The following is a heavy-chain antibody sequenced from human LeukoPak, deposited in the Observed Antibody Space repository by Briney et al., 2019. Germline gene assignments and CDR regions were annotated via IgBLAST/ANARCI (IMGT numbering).Heavy chain of an antibody. J-gene: IGHJ4*02. CDR2: IYHSGST. Sequence: SSETLSLTCAVSGYSISSGYYWGWTRQPPGKGLEWIGSIYHSGSTYYNPSLKSRVTISVDTSKNQFSLKLSSVTAADTAVYYCARRIFGVVANYFDYWGQGTLVTVSS. V-gene: IGHV4-38-2*01. CDR3: ARRIFGVVANYFDY. D-gene: IGHD3-3*01. CDR1: GYSISSGYY.